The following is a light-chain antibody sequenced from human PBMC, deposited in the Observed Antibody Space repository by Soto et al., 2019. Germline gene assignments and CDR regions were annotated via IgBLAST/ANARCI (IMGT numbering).Light chain of an antibody. CDR3: QAWDSSTAPNVV. V-gene: IGLV3-1*01. J-gene: IGLJ2*01. Sequence: SYELTQPPSVSVSPGQTASITCSGDKLGDKYACWYQQKPGQSPVLVIYQDSKRPSGIPERFSGSNSGNTATLTISGTQAMDEADYYCQAWDSSTAPNVVFGGGTKLIVL. CDR1: KLGDKY. CDR2: QDS.